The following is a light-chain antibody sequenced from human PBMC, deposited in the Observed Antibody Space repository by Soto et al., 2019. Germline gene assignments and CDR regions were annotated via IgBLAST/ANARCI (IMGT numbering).Light chain of an antibody. V-gene: IGKV3-11*01. CDR3: QQRTNWPSLFT. CDR2: GSS. Sequence: EIVFTQSPATLSLSPGERATLTCRSSHTVGTYLAWYQQKPGQAPRLLIYGSSNRATGIPARFSGSGSGTDFFLTISSLEPEDFAVYYCQQRTNWPSLFTFGPGTKLDIK. CDR1: HTVGTY. J-gene: IGKJ3*01.